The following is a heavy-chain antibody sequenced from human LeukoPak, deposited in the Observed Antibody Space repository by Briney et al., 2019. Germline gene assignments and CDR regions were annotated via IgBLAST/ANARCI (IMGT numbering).Heavy chain of an antibody. Sequence: PSETLSLTCTVSGGSISSYYWSWIRQPPGKGLEWIGYIYYSGSTNYNPSLKSRVTISVDTSKNQFSLKLSSVTAADTAVYYCARFWGSDRDYWGQGTLVTVSS. CDR2: IYYSGST. V-gene: IGHV4-59*01. D-gene: IGHD3-10*01. CDR3: ARFWGSDRDY. CDR1: GGSISSYY. J-gene: IGHJ4*02.